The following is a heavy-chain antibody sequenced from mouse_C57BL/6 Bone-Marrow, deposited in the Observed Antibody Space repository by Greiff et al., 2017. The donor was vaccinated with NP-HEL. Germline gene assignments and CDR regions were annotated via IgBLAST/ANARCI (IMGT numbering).Heavy chain of an antibody. CDR1: GYTFTEYT. J-gene: IGHJ1*03. CDR2: FYPGSGSI. D-gene: IGHD1-1*01. Sequence: QVQLQQSGAELVKPGASVKLSCKASGYTFTEYTIHWVKQRSGQGLEWIGWFYPGSGSIKYNEKFKDKATLTADKSSSTVYMDLSRLTSEDSAVYFWARHRDYFGSSYGYFDVWGTGTTVTVSS. CDR3: ARHRDYFGSSYGYFDV. V-gene: IGHV1-62-2*01.